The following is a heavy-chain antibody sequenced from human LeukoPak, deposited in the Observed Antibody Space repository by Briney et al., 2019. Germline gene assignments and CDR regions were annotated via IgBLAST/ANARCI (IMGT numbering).Heavy chain of an antibody. CDR3: GRGHVDLIDH. CDR1: GFTVRSSW. J-gene: IGHJ4*02. CDR2: LNGDGSIT. D-gene: IGHD5-24*01. Sequence: GESLKISCAASGFTVRSSWMHWVRQAPGKGLMWMSRLNGDGSITSSADSVKGRFIISRDNAKNTLYLQMNGLRAEDTAIYFCGRGHVDLIDHWGRGTLVTVSS. V-gene: IGHV3-74*01.